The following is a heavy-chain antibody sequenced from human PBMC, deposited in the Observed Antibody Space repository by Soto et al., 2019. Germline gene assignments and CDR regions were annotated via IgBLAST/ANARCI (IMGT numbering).Heavy chain of an antibody. D-gene: IGHD4-17*01. Sequence: PSETLSLTCTVSGGSISSDGYHWTWIRQTPGKGLEWIGYIHYSGSIYYNPSLQSRVTISVDTSKNQFSLKLSSVTAADTAVYYCARDRNYGDYYNWFDPWGQGTLVTSPQ. CDR3: ARDRNYGDYYNWFDP. V-gene: IGHV4-61*08. CDR1: GGSISSDGYH. CDR2: IHYSGSI. J-gene: IGHJ5*02.